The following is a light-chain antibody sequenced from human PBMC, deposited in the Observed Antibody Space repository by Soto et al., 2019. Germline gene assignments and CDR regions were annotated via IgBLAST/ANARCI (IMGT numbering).Light chain of an antibody. V-gene: IGKV1-6*02. Sequence: MTQSPLSLPVTPGEPASISCRSSQGIRTDLGWYQQSPGKAPKVLIVGASTLQSGVPSRFSGSGSGTDFTLTISSLQPEDSATYYCLQDFSYPRTFGQGTKVDIK. CDR1: QGIRTD. J-gene: IGKJ1*01. CDR2: GAS. CDR3: LQDFSYPRT.